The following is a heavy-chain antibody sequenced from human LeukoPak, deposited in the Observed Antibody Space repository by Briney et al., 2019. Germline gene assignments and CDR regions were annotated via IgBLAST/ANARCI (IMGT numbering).Heavy chain of an antibody. J-gene: IGHJ4*02. CDR3: ARDPLYSSSPGY. Sequence: SQTLSLTCTVSGGSISSGGYYWSWIRQPPGKGLEWIGYIYHSGSTYYNPSLKSRVTISVDRSKNQFSLKLSSVTAADTAVYYCARDPLYSSSPGYWGQGTLVTVSS. D-gene: IGHD6-6*01. CDR2: IYHSGST. CDR1: GGSISSGGYY. V-gene: IGHV4-30-2*01.